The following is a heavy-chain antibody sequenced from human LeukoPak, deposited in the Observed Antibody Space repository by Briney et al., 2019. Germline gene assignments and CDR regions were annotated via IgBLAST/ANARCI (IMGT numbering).Heavy chain of an antibody. CDR1: GFTFDSYA. V-gene: IGHV3-23*01. J-gene: IGHJ6*03. Sequence: GGSLRLSCAASGFTFDSYAMTWVRQAPGKGLEWVSSISGGGGITNYADSVKGRFTISRDNSKYTLFLQMNSLRAEDTAVYYCAKYGVDCSSTSCYPLYYMDVWGKGTTVTVSS. CDR3: AKYGVDCSSTSCYPLYYMDV. D-gene: IGHD2-2*01. CDR2: ISGGGGIT.